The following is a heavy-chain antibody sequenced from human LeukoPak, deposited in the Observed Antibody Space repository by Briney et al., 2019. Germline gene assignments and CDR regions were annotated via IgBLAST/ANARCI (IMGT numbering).Heavy chain of an antibody. V-gene: IGHV3-11*04. CDR2: ISSSGNTI. CDR3: AKEWANTAMVFTPDY. CDR1: GFILSDYY. J-gene: IGHJ4*02. Sequence: PGGSLRLSCAASGFILSDYYMSWIRQAPGKGLEWVSYISSSGNTIYYAASVKGRFTISRDNSKNTLYLQMNSLRAEDTAVYYCAKEWANTAMVFTPDYWGQGTLVTVSS. D-gene: IGHD5-18*01.